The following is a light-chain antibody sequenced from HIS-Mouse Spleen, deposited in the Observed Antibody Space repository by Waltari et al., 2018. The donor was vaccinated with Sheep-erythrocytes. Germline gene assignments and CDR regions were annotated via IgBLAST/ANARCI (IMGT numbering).Light chain of an antibody. CDR2: DVS. CDR1: SSDVVGYNY. CDR3: CSYASSYNHV. Sequence: QSALTQPRSVSGSPGQSVTISCTGTSSDVVGYNYVPWYQQHPGKAPKLMIYDVSKRPSGVPDRFSGSKSGNTASLTISGLQAEDEADYYCCSYASSYNHVFATGTKVTVL. V-gene: IGLV2-11*01. J-gene: IGLJ1*01.